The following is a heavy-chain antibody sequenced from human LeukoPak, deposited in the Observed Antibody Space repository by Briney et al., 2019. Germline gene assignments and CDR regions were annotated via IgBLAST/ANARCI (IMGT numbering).Heavy chain of an antibody. V-gene: IGHV3-11*06. CDR1: GFTFSDYY. D-gene: IGHD3-22*01. CDR3: ARDPGDYYDSSGYEVPVDYFDY. J-gene: IGHJ4*02. Sequence: GGSLRLSCAASGFTFSDYYMSWIRQAPGKGLEWVSSISSSSSYIYYADSVKGRFTISRDNAKNSLYLQMNSLRAEDTAVYYCARDPGDYYDSSGYEVPVDYFDYWGQGTLVTVSS. CDR2: ISSSSSYI.